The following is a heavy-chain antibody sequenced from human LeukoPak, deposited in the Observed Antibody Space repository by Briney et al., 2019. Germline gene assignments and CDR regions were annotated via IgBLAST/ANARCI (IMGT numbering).Heavy chain of an antibody. Sequence: PSETLSLTCTVTGGTISNYYLSWVRQPPGKGLEWIGYIYYSGSTNYSPSLKSRVTISVDMSKNQFSLKLGSVTAADTAVYYCARAKGNSNYPYYYMDVWGKGTTVTVSS. J-gene: IGHJ6*03. CDR2: IYYSGST. V-gene: IGHV4-59*01. CDR1: GGTISNYY. CDR3: ARAKGNSNYPYYYMDV. D-gene: IGHD4-11*01.